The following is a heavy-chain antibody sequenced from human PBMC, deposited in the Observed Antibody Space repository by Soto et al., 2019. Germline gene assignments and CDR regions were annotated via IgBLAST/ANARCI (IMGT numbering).Heavy chain of an antibody. J-gene: IGHJ4*02. D-gene: IGHD5-18*01. V-gene: IGHV4-30-4*01. CDR3: ARVIDSYGYLDY. Sequence: QVQLQEPGTGLVKPSQTLSLTCTVSGGSISSGDYYWSWIRQPPGKGLEWIGYIYYSGSTYYNPSLKSRVTLSVDTSKYQFSLKLISVTAADTAVYYCARVIDSYGYLDYWGQGPLVTVSS. CDR1: GGSISSGDYY. CDR2: IYYSGST.